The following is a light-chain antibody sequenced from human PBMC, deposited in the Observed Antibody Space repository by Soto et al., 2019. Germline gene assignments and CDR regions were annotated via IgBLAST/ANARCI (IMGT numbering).Light chain of an antibody. CDR2: RAS. CDR1: LSVSGG. Sequence: EIGMTQSAATLSVSPGERATLSCRASLSVSGGVAGYQQKPCQAARLLIYRASIRVTRIPARFSGSGSGTEFTLTLSSLQPEDFAVYSCQQNNNWPYTFGRGTKLEIK. CDR3: QQNNNWPYT. V-gene: IGKV3-15*01. J-gene: IGKJ2*01.